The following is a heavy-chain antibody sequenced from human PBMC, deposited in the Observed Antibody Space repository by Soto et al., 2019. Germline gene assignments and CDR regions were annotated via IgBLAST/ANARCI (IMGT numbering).Heavy chain of an antibody. Sequence: GGSLRLSCAASGFTFSSYWMHWVRQAPGKGLVWVSRINSDGSSTSYADSVKGRFTISRDNAKNTLYLQMNSLRAEDTAVYYCARDDQTGMGIAAAGDDYWGQGTLVTVSS. CDR2: INSDGSST. D-gene: IGHD6-13*01. V-gene: IGHV3-74*01. CDR1: GFTFSSYW. J-gene: IGHJ4*02. CDR3: ARDDQTGMGIAAAGDDY.